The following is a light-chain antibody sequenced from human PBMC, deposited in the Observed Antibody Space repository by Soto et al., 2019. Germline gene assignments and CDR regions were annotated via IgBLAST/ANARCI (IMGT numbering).Light chain of an antibody. CDR2: DAS. V-gene: IGKV1-33*01. Sequence: DIQMTQSPSSLSASVGDRVTITCQASQDISNYLNWYQQKPGKAPKLLIYDASNLETGVPSRFSGSGSGTDFTFTISSLQTEDIAKYYCHKYDNLTTYTFGKGTKLEIK. CDR1: QDISNY. J-gene: IGKJ2*01. CDR3: HKYDNLTTYT.